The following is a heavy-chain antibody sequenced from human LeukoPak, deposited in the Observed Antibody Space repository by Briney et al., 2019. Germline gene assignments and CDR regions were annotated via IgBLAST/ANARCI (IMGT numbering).Heavy chain of an antibody. J-gene: IGHJ4*02. CDR1: GFTFSSYA. D-gene: IGHD3-10*01. CDR2: ISGSGGST. Sequence: PGGSLRLSCAASGFTFSSYAMSWVRHAPGKGLELVSAISGSGGSTYYADSVKGRFTISRDNSKNTLYLQMNSLRAEDTAVYYCAKTYGSGAIFDYWGQGTLVTVSS. V-gene: IGHV3-23*01. CDR3: AKTYGSGAIFDY.